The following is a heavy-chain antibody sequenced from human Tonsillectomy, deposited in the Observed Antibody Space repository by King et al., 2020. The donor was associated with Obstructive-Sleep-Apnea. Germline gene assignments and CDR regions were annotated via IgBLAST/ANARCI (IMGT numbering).Heavy chain of an antibody. D-gene: IGHD4-17*01. V-gene: IGHV1-18*04. J-gene: IGHJ4*02. CDR1: GYTFTSFG. Sequence: QLVQSGAEVKKPGASVKVSCKASGYTFTSFGISWVRQAPGQGLEWIGWISTYNVNTNYAQKFQGRVTMTTDPYTTTGYMGLRGLESDDTAIYYCARGLSATVTPIPFDFWGQGTLVSVSS. CDR3: ARGLSATVTPIPFDF. CDR2: ISTYNVNT.